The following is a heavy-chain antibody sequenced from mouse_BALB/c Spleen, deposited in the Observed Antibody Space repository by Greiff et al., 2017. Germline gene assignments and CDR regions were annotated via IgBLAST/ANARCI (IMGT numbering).Heavy chain of an antibody. J-gene: IGHJ4*01. D-gene: IGHD1-1*01. CDR3: ARALITTGYYAMDY. V-gene: IGHV5-6-5*01. CDR2: ISSGGST. CDR1: GFTFSSYA. Sequence: EVQRVESGGGLVKPGGSLKLSCAASGFTFSSYAMSWVRQTPEKRLEWVASISSGGSTYYPDSVKGRFTISRDNARNILYLQMSSLRSEDTAMYYCARALITTGYYAMDYWGQGTSVTVSS.